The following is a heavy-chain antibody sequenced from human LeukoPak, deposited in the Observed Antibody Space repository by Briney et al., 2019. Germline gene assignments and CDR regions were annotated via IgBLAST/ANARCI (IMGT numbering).Heavy chain of an antibody. J-gene: IGHJ4*02. CDR2: INGDGSVN. V-gene: IGHV3-7*01. D-gene: IGHD4-11*01. CDR1: GFSFSSSW. CDR3: AKGFYSDAIFDY. Sequence: GVSLRLSCAGSGFSFSSSWMYWVRQAPGKGLEWVANINGDGSVNHYVDSVRGRFTISRDNAKNSLYLQMNSLRAEDTAVFYCAKGFYSDAIFDYWGQGTLVTVSS.